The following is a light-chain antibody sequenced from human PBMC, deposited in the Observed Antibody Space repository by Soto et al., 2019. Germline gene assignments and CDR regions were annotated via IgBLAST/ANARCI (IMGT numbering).Light chain of an antibody. J-gene: IGLJ2*01. CDR3: LAFDSSRLGLL. CDR1: SSNIGAGYA. V-gene: IGLV1-40*01. CDR2: DNN. Sequence: QSALTQPPSVSGAQGQRVTISCTGSSSNIGAGYAVHWYEQLPGKSPKLLMYDNNNRPSGVPKRFSGPKSSTSASLAIAGVQNEDEADYFCLAFDSSRLGLLFGGGTKLTVL.